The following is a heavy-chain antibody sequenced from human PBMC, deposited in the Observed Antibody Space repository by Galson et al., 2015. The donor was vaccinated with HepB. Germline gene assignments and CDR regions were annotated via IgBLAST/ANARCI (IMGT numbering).Heavy chain of an antibody. J-gene: IGHJ6*02. CDR2: ISHSDSI. CDR3: ACRRRLDFWSGPPTDV. CDR1: GGSISNYNW. D-gene: IGHD3-3*01. Sequence: ETLSLTCAVSGGSISNYNWWSWVRQTPGKGLEWIGQISHSDSINHNPSLKSRVTMSVDKSKNEFSLRLTSVTAADTAVYYCACRRRLDFWSGPPTDVWGQGTTVTVSS. V-gene: IGHV4-4*02.